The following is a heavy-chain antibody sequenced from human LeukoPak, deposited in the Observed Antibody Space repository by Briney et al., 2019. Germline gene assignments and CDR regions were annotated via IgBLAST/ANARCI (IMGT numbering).Heavy chain of an antibody. D-gene: IGHD3-22*01. CDR2: IKQDGSEK. CDR3: ARDSDSSVFDY. CDR1: GFTFSSYW. J-gene: IGHJ4*02. Sequence: PGGSLRLSCATSGFTFSSYWMSWVRQAPGKGLEWVANIKQDGSEKYYVDSVKGRFTISRDNAKNSLYLQMNSLRAEDTAMYYCARDSDSSVFDYWGQETLVTVSS. V-gene: IGHV3-7*04.